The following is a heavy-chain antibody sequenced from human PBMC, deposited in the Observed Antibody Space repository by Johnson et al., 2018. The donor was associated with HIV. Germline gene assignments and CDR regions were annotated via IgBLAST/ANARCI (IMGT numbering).Heavy chain of an antibody. J-gene: IGHJ3*01. D-gene: IGHD2-21*01. Sequence: VQLLESGGGLIQPGGSLRLSCAASGFTVSSNYMSWVRQAPGKGLEWVSVIYSGGSTYYADSVQGRFTISRDNSRNTLYLQMNSLRVEDTAVYYCARSIIAREAFDVWGQGTMVTVSS. V-gene: IGHV3-66*03. CDR3: ARSIIAREAFDV. CDR1: GFTVSSNY. CDR2: IYSGGST.